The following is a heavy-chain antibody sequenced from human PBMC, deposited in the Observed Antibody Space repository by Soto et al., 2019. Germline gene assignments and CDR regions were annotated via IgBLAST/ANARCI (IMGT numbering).Heavy chain of an antibody. J-gene: IGHJ4*02. CDR3: ARDDGDYYFDY. CDR2: IYYDGNT. D-gene: IGHD4-17*01. CDR1: GGSITRSSHY. V-gene: IGHV4-39*07. Sequence: SETRCLTCTVSGGSITRSSHYGGWIRQPPGKGLECIGNIYYDGNTYYNPSLKSRVTISVDTSKNQFSLKLSSVTAADTAVYYCARDDGDYYFDYWGQGTLVTVS.